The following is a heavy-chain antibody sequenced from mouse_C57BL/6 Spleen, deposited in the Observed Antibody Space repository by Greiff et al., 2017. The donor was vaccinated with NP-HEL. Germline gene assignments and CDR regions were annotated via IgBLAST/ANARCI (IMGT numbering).Heavy chain of an antibody. Sequence: VQLQQPGAELVKPGASVKLSCKASGYTFTSYWMHWVKQRPGQGLEWIGMIHPNSGSTNYNEKFKSKATLTVDKSSSTAYMQLSSLTSEDSAVYYCARSYDGYLAWFAYWGQGTLVTVSA. D-gene: IGHD2-3*01. CDR2: IHPNSGST. V-gene: IGHV1-64*01. CDR3: ARSYDGYLAWFAY. J-gene: IGHJ3*01. CDR1: GYTFTSYW.